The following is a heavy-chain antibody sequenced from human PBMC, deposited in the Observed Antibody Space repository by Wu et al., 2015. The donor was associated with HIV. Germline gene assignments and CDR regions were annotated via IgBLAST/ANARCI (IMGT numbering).Heavy chain of an antibody. CDR3: AREVLWFGEPAYFDY. J-gene: IGHJ4*02. D-gene: IGHD3-10*01. V-gene: IGHV4-59*01. Sequence: QVQLQESGPGLVKPSETPSLTCTVSGGSISSYYWSWIRQPPGKGLEWIGHIYYSGSTNYNPSLKSRVTISVDTSKNQSSLKLSSVTAADTAVYYCAREVLWFGEPAYFDYWGQGTLVTVSS. CDR2: IYYSGST. CDR1: GGSISSYY.